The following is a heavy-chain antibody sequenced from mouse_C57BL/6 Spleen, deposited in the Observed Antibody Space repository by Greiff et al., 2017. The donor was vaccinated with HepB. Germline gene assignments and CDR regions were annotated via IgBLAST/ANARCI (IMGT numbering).Heavy chain of an antibody. CDR2: ISYDGSN. CDR1: GYSITSGYY. D-gene: IGHD2-2*01. Sequence: EVQLQQSGPGLVKPSQSLSLTCSVTGYSITSGYYWNWIRQFPGNKLEWMGYISYDGSNNYNPSLKNRISITRDTSKNQFFLKLNSVTTEDTATYYCARERGLRYFDVWGTGTTVTVSS. V-gene: IGHV3-6*01. J-gene: IGHJ1*03. CDR3: ARERGLRYFDV.